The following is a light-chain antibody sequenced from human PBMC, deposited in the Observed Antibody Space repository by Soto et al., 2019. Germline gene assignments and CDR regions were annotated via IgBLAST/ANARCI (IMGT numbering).Light chain of an antibody. J-gene: IGLJ3*02. V-gene: IGLV1-51*01. CDR2: DNN. Sequence: QSVLTQPPSVSAAPAQKVTISCSGTSSNIGNNNVLWYQQLPGTAPKLLIYDNNKRPSGIPDRFSGSKSGTSATLGITGLQTGDEADYYCGTWDSGLTAVVFGGGTKLTVL. CDR3: GTWDSGLTAVV. CDR1: SSNIGNNN.